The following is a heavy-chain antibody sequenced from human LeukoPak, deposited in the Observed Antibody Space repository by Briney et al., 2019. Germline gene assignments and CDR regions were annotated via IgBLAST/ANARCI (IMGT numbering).Heavy chain of an antibody. J-gene: IGHJ4*02. D-gene: IGHD6-19*01. CDR2: VYYTGSA. CDR1: GESFSGYY. CDR3: ARDSMAGRVDY. V-gene: IGHV4-34*01. Sequence: PSETLSLTCAVYGESFSGYYWSWIRQLPGKGLEWIGYVYYTGSAYYNPSLKSRVTLSVDKSKNHFSLRLSSVTAADTAVYYCARDSMAGRVDYWGQGTLVTVSS.